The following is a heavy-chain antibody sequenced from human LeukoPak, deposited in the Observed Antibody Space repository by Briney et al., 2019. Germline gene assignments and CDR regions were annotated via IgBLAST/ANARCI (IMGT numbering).Heavy chain of an antibody. J-gene: IGHJ4*02. CDR1: GYTFTSYY. D-gene: IGHD5-24*01. CDR3: ARGGPRRDGYKGY. V-gene: IGHV1-2*02. Sequence: VASVKVSCKASGYTFTSYYMHWVRQAPGQGLEWMGWINPNSGGTNYAQKFQGRVTMTRDTSISTAYMELSRLRSDDTAVYYCARGGPRRDGYKGYWGQGTLVTVSS. CDR2: INPNSGGT.